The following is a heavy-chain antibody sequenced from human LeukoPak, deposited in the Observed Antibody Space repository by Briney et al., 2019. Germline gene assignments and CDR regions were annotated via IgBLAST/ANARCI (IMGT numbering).Heavy chain of an antibody. Sequence: PGGSLRLSCAASGFTFSNYVMNWVRQAPGKGLEWVSCIRGSGQSTFYADSVKGRFTISRDDSENTVYLQTNNLRAEDTALYYCARGRYDSCYSGLDSWGQGTLITVSS. J-gene: IGHJ4*02. CDR3: ARGRYDSCYSGLDS. CDR1: GFTFSNYV. CDR2: IRGSGQST. V-gene: IGHV3-23*01. D-gene: IGHD2-15*01.